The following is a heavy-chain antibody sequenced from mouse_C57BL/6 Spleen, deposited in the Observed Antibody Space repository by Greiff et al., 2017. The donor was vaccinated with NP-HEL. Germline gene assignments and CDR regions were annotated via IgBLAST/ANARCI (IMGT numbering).Heavy chain of an antibody. Sequence: QVQLKQPGAELVKPGASVKLSCKASGYTFTSYWMHWVKQRPGQGLEWIGMIHPNSGSTNYNEKFKTKATLTVDKSSSTAYMQLSSLTSEDSAVYYCARPLITTVVPDYWGQGTTLTVSS. CDR1: GYTFTSYW. J-gene: IGHJ2*01. CDR3: ARPLITTVVPDY. V-gene: IGHV1-64*01. D-gene: IGHD1-1*01. CDR2: IHPNSGST.